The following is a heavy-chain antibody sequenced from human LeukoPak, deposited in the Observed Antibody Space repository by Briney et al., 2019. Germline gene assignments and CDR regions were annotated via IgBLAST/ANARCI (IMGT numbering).Heavy chain of an antibody. CDR3: ARAPYCGGDCFALTH. Sequence: SRTLSLTCTVSGGSISSGSYYWSWIRQPAGKGLEWIGRIYTSGSTNYNPSLKSRVTISVDTSKNQFSLKLSSVTAADTAVYYCARAPYCGGDCFALTHWGQGTLVTVSS. CDR1: GGSISSGSYY. J-gene: IGHJ4*02. V-gene: IGHV4-61*02. CDR2: IYTSGST. D-gene: IGHD2-21*02.